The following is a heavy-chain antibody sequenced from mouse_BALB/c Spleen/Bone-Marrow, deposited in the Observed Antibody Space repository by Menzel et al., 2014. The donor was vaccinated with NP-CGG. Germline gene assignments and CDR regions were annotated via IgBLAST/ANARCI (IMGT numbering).Heavy chain of an antibody. Sequence: EVQLQQSGPDLVKPSQSLSLTCTVTGYSITSGYTCHWIRQFPGNTLEWMGYIHYSGTTNYNPSLKSRISITRGTSKNQFFLQLNSVTTEDTATYYCAITTVVNAMDYWGQGTSVTVSS. V-gene: IGHV3-1*02. J-gene: IGHJ4*01. CDR2: IHYSGTT. D-gene: IGHD1-1*01. CDR3: AITTVVNAMDY. CDR1: GYSITSGYT.